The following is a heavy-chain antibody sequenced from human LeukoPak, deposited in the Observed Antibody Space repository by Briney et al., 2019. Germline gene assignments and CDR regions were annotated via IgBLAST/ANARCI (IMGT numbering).Heavy chain of an antibody. CDR1: GFTFSDYY. V-gene: IGHV3-11*04. Sequence: GGSLRFSCAASGFTFSDYYMSWIRQAPGKGLEWVSYISSSGSTIYYADSVKGRFTISRDNAKISLYLQMNSLRAEDTAVYYCARAHYYDSSGYPNPFDYWGQGTLVTVSS. D-gene: IGHD3-22*01. J-gene: IGHJ4*02. CDR2: ISSSGSTI. CDR3: ARAHYYDSSGYPNPFDY.